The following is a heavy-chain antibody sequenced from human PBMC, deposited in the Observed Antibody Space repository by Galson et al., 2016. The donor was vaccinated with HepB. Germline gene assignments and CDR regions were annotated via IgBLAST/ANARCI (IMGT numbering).Heavy chain of an antibody. CDR1: GFSFRSHA. J-gene: IGHJ4*02. CDR3: AKYHISGFNSDWYPYFDN. D-gene: IGHD6-25*01. V-gene: IGHV3-23*01. Sequence: SLRLSCAASGFSFRSHAMSWVRQAPGKGLEWVSSINNNGDDTKYADSVRGRFTISRDHSDNTLSLQMISLRVGDTALYYCAKYHISGFNSDWYPYFDNWGQGTLVTVSS. CDR2: INNNGDDT.